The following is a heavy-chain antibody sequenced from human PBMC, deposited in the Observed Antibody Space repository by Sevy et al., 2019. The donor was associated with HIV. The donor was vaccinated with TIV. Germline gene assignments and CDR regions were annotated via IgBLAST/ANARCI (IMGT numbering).Heavy chain of an antibody. CDR3: AKEGGGYYYDSSGLFDY. D-gene: IGHD3-22*01. CDR1: GFTFSSYA. Sequence: GESLKISCAASGFTFSSYAMSWVRQAPGKGLEWVSAISGSGYLTYYTDSVKGRFTISRDNSKNTLYLQMNSLRAEDTAVYYCAKEGGGYYYDSSGLFDYWGQGTLVTVSS. J-gene: IGHJ4*02. CDR2: ISGSGYLT. V-gene: IGHV3-23*01.